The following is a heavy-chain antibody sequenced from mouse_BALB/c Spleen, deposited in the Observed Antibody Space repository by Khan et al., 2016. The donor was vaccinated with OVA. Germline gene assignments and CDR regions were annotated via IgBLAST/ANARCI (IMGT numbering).Heavy chain of an antibody. J-gene: IGHJ2*01. V-gene: IGHV5-17*02. CDR1: GFTFSRFG. CDR3: ARDSNFAY. CDR2: ISSGSSSI. Sequence: EVKLLESGGGLVQPGGSRKLSCAASGFTFSRFGMHWVRQAPEKGLEWVAYISSGSSSIYYADTVKGRFTISSDKSTNTLFLQMTSLRSEDTAMYYCARDSNFAYWGQGTALTVSS.